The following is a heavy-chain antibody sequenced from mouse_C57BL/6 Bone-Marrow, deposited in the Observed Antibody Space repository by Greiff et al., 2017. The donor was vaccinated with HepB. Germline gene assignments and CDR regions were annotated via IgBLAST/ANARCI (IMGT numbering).Heavy chain of an antibody. V-gene: IGHV1-81*01. Sequence: QVQLQQSGAELARPGASVKLSCKASGYTFTSYGISWVKQRTGQGLEWIGEIYPRSGNTYYNEKLKGKATLTADKPSSTAYMELRSLTSEDSAVYFCARPPRQLRLWFAYWGQGTLVTVSA. J-gene: IGHJ3*01. D-gene: IGHD3-2*02. CDR3: ARPPRQLRLWFAY. CDR1: GYTFTSYG. CDR2: IYPRSGNT.